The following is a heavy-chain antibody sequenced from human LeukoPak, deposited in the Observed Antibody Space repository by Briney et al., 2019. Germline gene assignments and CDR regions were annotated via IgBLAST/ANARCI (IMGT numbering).Heavy chain of an antibody. V-gene: IGHV3-74*01. CDR2: INSDGSST. Sequence: GGSLRLSCAASGFTFSSYWMHWVRQAPGKGLVWVSRINSDGSSTSYADSVKGRFTISRDNAKNTLYLQMNSLRAEDTAVYYCARGETTVPYYYYYGMDVWGQGTTVTVSS. J-gene: IGHJ6*02. CDR1: GFTFSSYW. D-gene: IGHD4-17*01. CDR3: ARGETTVPYYYYYGMDV.